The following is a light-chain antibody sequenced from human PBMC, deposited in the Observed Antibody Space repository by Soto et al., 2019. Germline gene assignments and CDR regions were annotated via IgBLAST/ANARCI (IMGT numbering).Light chain of an antibody. CDR2: GAS. Sequence: EIVLTQSPGTLSLSPGERATLSCRASQSVGTYLAWYQQKPGQAPRLLIYGASSRATGIPDRFSGSGSGTDFTLTISRLEPEDFAVYYCQQYGSSPGTVGQGTRREIK. CDR1: QSVGTY. J-gene: IGKJ5*01. CDR3: QQYGSSPGT. V-gene: IGKV3-20*01.